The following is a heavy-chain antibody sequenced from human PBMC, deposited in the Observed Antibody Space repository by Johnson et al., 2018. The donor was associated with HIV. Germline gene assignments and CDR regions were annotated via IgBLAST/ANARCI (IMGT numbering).Heavy chain of an antibody. V-gene: IGHV3-7*05. CDR1: GFTFSSYW. CDR3: ARNEYSNYGGRDAFDI. CDR2: IKQDGSEK. Sequence: LVESGGGVVQPGRSLRLSCAASGFTFSSYWMSWVRQAPGKGLEWVANIKQDGSEKYYVDSVKGRFTISRDNAKNSLYLQMNSLRAEDTALYYCARNEYSNYGGRDAFDIWGQGTMVTVPS. D-gene: IGHD4-11*01. J-gene: IGHJ3*02.